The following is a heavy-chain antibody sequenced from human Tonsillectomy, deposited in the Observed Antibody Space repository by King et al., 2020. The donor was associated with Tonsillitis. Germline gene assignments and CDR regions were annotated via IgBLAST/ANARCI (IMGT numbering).Heavy chain of an antibody. CDR2: IFSNDEK. Sequence: TLKESGPVLVKPTETLTLTCTVSGFSLSNARMGVSWIRQPPGKALEWLAHIFSNDEKSYSTSLKSRLTISKDTSKSQVVLTMTNMDPVDTATYYCARFTHQYSSGWYPGRFLESGLGGIDYWGQGTLVTVSS. J-gene: IGHJ4*02. D-gene: IGHD6-19*01. V-gene: IGHV2-26*01. CDR1: GFSLSNARMG. CDR3: ARFTHQYSSGWYPGRFLESGLGGIDY.